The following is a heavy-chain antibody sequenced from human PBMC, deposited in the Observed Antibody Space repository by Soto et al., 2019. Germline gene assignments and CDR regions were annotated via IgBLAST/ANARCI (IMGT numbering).Heavy chain of an antibody. Sequence: EVQLVESGGGLVQPGGSLRLSCAASGFTVSSNYMSWVRQAPGKGLEWVSVIYSGGSKYYADSVKGRFTISRHNSKNTLYLQMNSLRAADTAVYYCARGRGGRTELWPYYYYYYGMDVWGQGTTVTVSS. CDR3: ARGRGGRTELWPYYYYYYGMDV. J-gene: IGHJ6*02. V-gene: IGHV3-53*04. CDR2: IYSGGSK. D-gene: IGHD5-18*01. CDR1: GFTVSSNY.